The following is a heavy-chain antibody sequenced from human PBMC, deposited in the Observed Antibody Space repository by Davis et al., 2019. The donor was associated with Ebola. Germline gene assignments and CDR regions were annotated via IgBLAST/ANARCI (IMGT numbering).Heavy chain of an antibody. Sequence: ASVKVSCKASGYTFTGYYMHWLRQDPGQGIEGMGWINPNSGGTNYAQKFQGWVTMTRDTCISTAYMELSRLRSDDTALYYCARVGTTVTTFDYWGQGTLVTVSS. J-gene: IGHJ4*02. CDR2: INPNSGGT. V-gene: IGHV1-2*04. CDR3: ARVGTTVTTFDY. CDR1: GYTFTGYY. D-gene: IGHD4-17*01.